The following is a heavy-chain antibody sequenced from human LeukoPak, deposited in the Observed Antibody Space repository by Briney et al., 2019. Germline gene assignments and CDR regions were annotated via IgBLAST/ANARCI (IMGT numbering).Heavy chain of an antibody. CDR2: ISGSGGST. Sequence: GASVKVSCRASGFTFSSYAMSWVRQAPGKGLEWVSVISGSGGSTYYADSVKGRFTISRDNSKNTLYLQMNSLRAEDTAVYYCAKAGTYCSSTSCYTLYVYYMDVWGKGTTVTVSS. CDR1: GFTFSSYA. J-gene: IGHJ6*03. CDR3: AKAGTYCSSTSCYTLYVYYMDV. D-gene: IGHD2-2*02. V-gene: IGHV3-23*01.